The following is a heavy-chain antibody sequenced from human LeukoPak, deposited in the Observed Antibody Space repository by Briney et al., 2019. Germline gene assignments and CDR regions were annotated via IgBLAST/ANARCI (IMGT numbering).Heavy chain of an antibody. V-gene: IGHV4-39*01. D-gene: IGHD3-10*01. J-gene: IGHJ4*02. Sequence: PSETLSLTCTVSGGSVSSTTYYWSWIRQPPGKGLEWIASINYSGSTYYNPSLKSRVTISVNTSENQFSLKLSSVTAADTAVYYCARYVVYGSGKYYFDYWGQGTLVTVSS. CDR1: GGSVSSTTYY. CDR3: ARYVVYGSGKYYFDY. CDR2: INYSGST.